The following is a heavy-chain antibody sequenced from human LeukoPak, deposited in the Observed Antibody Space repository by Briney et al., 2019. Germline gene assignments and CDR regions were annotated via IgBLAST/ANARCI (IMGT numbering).Heavy chain of an antibody. Sequence: SETLSLTCSVSGGSISSNYWNWIRQPPGKGLGWIGYIHYRGSTNYNPSLESRVTISIDTSKNQFSLKLTSVTAADTAVYYCASGMVAGFDYWGQGTLVTVSS. D-gene: IGHD6-19*01. CDR2: IHYRGST. CDR1: GGSISSNY. J-gene: IGHJ4*02. V-gene: IGHV4-59*08. CDR3: ASGMVAGFDY.